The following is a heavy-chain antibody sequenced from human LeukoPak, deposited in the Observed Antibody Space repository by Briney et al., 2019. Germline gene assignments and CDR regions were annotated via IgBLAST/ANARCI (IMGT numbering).Heavy chain of an antibody. V-gene: IGHV4-34*01. CDR1: GGSFSGYY. Sequence: SETLSLTCAVYGGSFSGYYWSWIRQLPGKGLEWIGEINHSGSTNYNPSLKSRVTISVDTSKNQFSLKLSSVTAADTAVYYCARVVAPNNWFDPWGQGTLVTVSS. J-gene: IGHJ5*02. CDR2: INHSGST. D-gene: IGHD2-15*01. CDR3: ARVVAPNNWFDP.